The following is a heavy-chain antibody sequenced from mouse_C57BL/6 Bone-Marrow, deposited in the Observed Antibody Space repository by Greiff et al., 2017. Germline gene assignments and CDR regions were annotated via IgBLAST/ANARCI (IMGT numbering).Heavy chain of an antibody. Sequence: VQLQESGAELVRPGASVTLSCKASGYTFTDYEMHWVKQTPVHGLEWIGAIDPETGGTAYNQKFKGKAILTADKSSSTAYMELRSLPSEDSAVYYCTREGLTNDYWGQGTTLTVSS. CDR2: IDPETGGT. CDR1: GYTFTDYE. D-gene: IGHD3-1*01. CDR3: TREGLTNDY. V-gene: IGHV1-15*01. J-gene: IGHJ2*01.